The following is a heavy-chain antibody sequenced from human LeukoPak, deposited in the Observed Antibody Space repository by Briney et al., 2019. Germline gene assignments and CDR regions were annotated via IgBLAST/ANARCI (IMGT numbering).Heavy chain of an antibody. CDR3: ATSLRGITMIVVGGDDFDY. Sequence: GGSLRLSCAASGFTFSSFSMNWVRQAPGKGLEWVSYITSSSSTLYYADSVKGRFTISRDNAKNTLYLQMNSLRAEDTAVYYCATSLRGITMIVVGGDDFDYWGQGTLVTVSS. J-gene: IGHJ4*02. CDR1: GFTFSSFS. D-gene: IGHD3-22*01. CDR2: ITSSSSTL. V-gene: IGHV3-48*01.